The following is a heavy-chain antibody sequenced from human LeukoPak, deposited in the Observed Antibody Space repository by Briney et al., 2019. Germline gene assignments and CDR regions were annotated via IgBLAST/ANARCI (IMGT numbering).Heavy chain of an antibody. CDR1: GYTFTGYY. D-gene: IGHD2-2*01. Sequence: ASVKVSCKASGYTFTGYYIHWVRQAPGQGLEWMGWINPNSGDTDYAQKFQGRVTMTRDTSISTAYMELSKLRSDDTALYYCARAGRPEVVPAADPRYYFDYRGQGTLVTVSS. J-gene: IGHJ4*02. CDR3: ARAGRPEVVPAADPRYYFDY. V-gene: IGHV1-2*02. CDR2: INPNSGDT.